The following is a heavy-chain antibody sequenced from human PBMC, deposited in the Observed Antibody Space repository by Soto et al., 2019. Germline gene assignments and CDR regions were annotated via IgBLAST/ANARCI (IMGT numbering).Heavy chain of an antibody. D-gene: IGHD3-16*01. V-gene: IGHV5-51*01. Sequence: GESLKISCKGSGYSFTSYWIGWVRQMPGKGLEWMGIIYPGDSDTRYSTSFQGQVTISADKSISTAYLQWSSLKASDTAMYYCARHKTYWGSGNLYGMDVWGQGTPVTVSS. CDR1: GYSFTSYW. CDR2: IYPGDSDT. J-gene: IGHJ6*02. CDR3: ARHKTYWGSGNLYGMDV.